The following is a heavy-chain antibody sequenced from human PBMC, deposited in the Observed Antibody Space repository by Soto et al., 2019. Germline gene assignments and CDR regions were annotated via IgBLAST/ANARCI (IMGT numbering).Heavy chain of an antibody. CDR3: AREQDSSSSLDY. D-gene: IGHD6-6*01. V-gene: IGHV3-48*03. Sequence: GGSLRLSCAASGFTFSSYEMHWVRQAPGKGLEWVSYISSSGSTIYYADSVKGRFTISRDNAKNSLYLQMNSLRAEDTAVYYGAREQDSSSSLDYWGQGTMVTVSS. CDR2: ISSSGSTI. J-gene: IGHJ4*02. CDR1: GFTFSSYE.